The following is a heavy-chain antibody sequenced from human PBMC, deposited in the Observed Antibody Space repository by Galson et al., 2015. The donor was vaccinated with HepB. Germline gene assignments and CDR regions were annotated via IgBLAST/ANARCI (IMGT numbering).Heavy chain of an antibody. CDR2: TTSTSSYV. D-gene: IGHD6-13*01. Sequence: SLRLSCAASGFTFSNFNMNWVRQAPGKGLEWVSSTTSTSSYVYYAGSVKGRFAISRDNAKNSLYLRMNSLRAEDTAVYYCVRSSGYSRTWYAGPADFDYWGQGIQVTVSS. V-gene: IGHV3-21*01. CDR1: GFTFSNFN. J-gene: IGHJ4*02. CDR3: VRSSGYSRTWYAGPADFDY.